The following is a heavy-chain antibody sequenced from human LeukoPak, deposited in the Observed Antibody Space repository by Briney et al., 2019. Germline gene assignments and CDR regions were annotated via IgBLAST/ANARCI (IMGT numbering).Heavy chain of an antibody. J-gene: IGHJ4*02. D-gene: IGHD3-3*01. CDR2: IKQDGSQE. CDR1: RFTLSTYW. CDR3: VRGVPYDSWSGPHYSDY. V-gene: IGHV3-7*01. Sequence: GGSLRLSCAASRFTLSTYWMSWVRQAPGKGLEWVAHIKQDGSQEYYVDSVKGRFTISRDSAKNSLYLQMNSLRAEDTAVYYCVRGVPYDSWSGPHYSDYWGQGTLVTVSS.